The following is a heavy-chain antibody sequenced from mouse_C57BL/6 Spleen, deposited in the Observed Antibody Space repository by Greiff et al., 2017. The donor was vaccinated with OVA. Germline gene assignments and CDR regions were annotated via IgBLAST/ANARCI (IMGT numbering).Heavy chain of an antibody. J-gene: IGHJ1*03. CDR1: GYTFTSYW. D-gene: IGHD4-1*01. CDR2: IHPNSGST. V-gene: IGHV1-64*01. Sequence: QVQLQQPGAELVKPGASVKLSCKASGYTFTSYWMHWVKQRPGQGLEWIGMIHPNSGSTNYNEKFKSKATLTVDKSSSTAYMQLSSLTSEDSAVYYCARVGTYRYFDVWGTGTTVTVSS. CDR3: ARVGTYRYFDV.